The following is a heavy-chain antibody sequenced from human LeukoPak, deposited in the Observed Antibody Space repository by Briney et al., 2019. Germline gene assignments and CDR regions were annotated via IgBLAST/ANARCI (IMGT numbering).Heavy chain of an antibody. CDR1: GFTFSSYP. V-gene: IGHV3-21*01. J-gene: IGHJ4*02. Sequence: KTGGSLRLSCAASGFTFSSYPMTWVRQAPGKGLEWVASVSSSSSYIYYTNSVKGRFTVSRDNAGKSLYLQMNGLRAEDTALYFCAREYGYNKRIDYWGQGTLVTVSS. CDR2: VSSSSSYI. CDR3: AREYGYNKRIDY. D-gene: IGHD5-24*01.